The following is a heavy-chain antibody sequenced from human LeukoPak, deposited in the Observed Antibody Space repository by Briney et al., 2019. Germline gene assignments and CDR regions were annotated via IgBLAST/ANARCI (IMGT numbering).Heavy chain of an antibody. CDR2: INPNSGGT. CDR3: ATISQDAFDI. V-gene: IGHV1-2*02. D-gene: IGHD3-3*02. CDR1: RYTFTGYY. J-gene: IGHJ3*02. Sequence: GASVKVSCKASRYTFTGYYMHWVRQAPGQGLEWVGWINPNSGGTDYAQKLQGRVTMTTDTSTSTAYMELRSLRSDDTAVYYCATISQDAFDIWGQGTMVTVSS.